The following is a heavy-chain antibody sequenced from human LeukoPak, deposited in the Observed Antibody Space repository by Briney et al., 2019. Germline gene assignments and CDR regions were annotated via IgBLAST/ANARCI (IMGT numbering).Heavy chain of an antibody. D-gene: IGHD7-27*01. CDR1: GYTFTSYY. CDR2: INPSGGST. V-gene: IGHV1-46*03. Sequence: ASVKVSCKASGYTFTSYYMHWVRQAPGQGLEWMGIINPSGGSTSYAQKYQGRVTMTRDTSTSTVYMELSSLRSEDTAVYYCAPAKLGILILDYWGQGTLVTVSS. CDR3: APAKLGILILDY. J-gene: IGHJ4*02.